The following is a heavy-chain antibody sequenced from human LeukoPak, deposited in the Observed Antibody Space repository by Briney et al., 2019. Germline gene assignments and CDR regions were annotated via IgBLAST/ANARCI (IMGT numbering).Heavy chain of an antibody. J-gene: IGHJ4*02. V-gene: IGHV1-46*01. Sequence: ASLKVSCKASGYTFTIYYIHWVRQPPGQGLEWMGIINPSGGSTSYAQKFQGRVTMTRDTSTSTVYMELSSLRSEDTAVYYCARAGIFDYWGQGTLVTVSS. D-gene: IGHD3-10*01. CDR3: ARAGIFDY. CDR2: INPSGGST. CDR1: GYTFTIYY.